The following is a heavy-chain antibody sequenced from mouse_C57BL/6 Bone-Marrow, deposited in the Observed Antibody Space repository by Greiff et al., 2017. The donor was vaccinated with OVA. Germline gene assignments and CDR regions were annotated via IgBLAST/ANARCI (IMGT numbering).Heavy chain of an antibody. V-gene: IGHV14-4*01. CDR3: TTYAQGFAY. CDR2: IDPENGDT. J-gene: IGHJ3*01. CDR1: GFNIKDDY. D-gene: IGHD1-3*01. Sequence: EVKLMESGAELVRPGASVKLSCTASGFNIKDDYMHWVKQRPEQGLEWIGWIDPENGDTEYASKFQGKATITADTSSNTAYLQLSSLTSEDTAVYYCTTYAQGFAYWGQGTLVTVSA.